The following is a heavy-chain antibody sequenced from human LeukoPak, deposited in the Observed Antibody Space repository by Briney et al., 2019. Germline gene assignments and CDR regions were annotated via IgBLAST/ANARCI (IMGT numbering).Heavy chain of an antibody. CDR1: GFTFSSYS. J-gene: IGHJ3*01. V-gene: IGHV3-48*01. D-gene: IGHD2-2*01. CDR3: ARERCSSTRCYAVFS. CDR2: ISSSSSTI. Sequence: PGGSLRLSCAASGFTFSSYSMNWVRQAPGKGLEWVSYISSSSSTIYYADSVKGRFTISRDNAKNSLYLQMNSLRAEDTAVYYCARERCSSTRCYAVFSWGQGTLVTVSS.